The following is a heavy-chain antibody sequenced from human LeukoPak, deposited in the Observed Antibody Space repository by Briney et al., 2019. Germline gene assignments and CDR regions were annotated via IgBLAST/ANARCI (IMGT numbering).Heavy chain of an antibody. J-gene: IGHJ4*02. CDR2: INEDGSEK. CDR3: ATYRGSERSSWYPYFDY. CDR1: GLTFSSYW. Sequence: PGGSLRLSCAASGLTFSSYWMSWVRQVPGKGLEWVANINEDGSEKYYVDSVKGRFSISRDNAKNSLSLQMNSLRAEDTAVYHCATYRGSERSSWYPYFDYWGQGSLVTVSS. D-gene: IGHD6-13*01. V-gene: IGHV3-7*01.